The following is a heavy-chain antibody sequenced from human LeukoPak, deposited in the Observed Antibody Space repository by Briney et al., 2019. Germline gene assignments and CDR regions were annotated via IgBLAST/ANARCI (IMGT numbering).Heavy chain of an antibody. CDR2: ISGSGAST. CDR3: ARYCSSSSCYSGLDY. V-gene: IGHV3-23*01. D-gene: IGHD2-2*01. Sequence: GGSLRLSCVASGFTFSSYALNWVRQTPGKGLEWVSTISGSGASTYYADAVKGRFTMSRDNSKNTLYLQMNSLRAEDTAVYSCARYCSSSSCYSGLDYWGQGTLVTVSS. CDR1: GFTFSSYA. J-gene: IGHJ4*02.